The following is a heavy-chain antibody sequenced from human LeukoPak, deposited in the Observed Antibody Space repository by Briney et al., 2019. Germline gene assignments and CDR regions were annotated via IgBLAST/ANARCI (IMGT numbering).Heavy chain of an antibody. CDR2: IKEDESEK. CDR3: ARVTSGSSYRPFDY. D-gene: IGHD3-10*01. V-gene: IGHV3-7*01. J-gene: IGHJ4*02. Sequence: GGSLRFSCAASGFTFSSYEMNWVRQAPGKGLEWVANIKEDESEKNYVNSVKSRFTISRDSAKKSLYLQMNSLRAEDTAVYYCARVTSGSSYRPFDYWGQGTLVTVSS. CDR1: GFTFSSYE.